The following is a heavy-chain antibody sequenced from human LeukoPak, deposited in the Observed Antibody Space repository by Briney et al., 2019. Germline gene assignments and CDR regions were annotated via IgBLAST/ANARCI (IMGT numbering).Heavy chain of an antibody. CDR2: IGTSGATT. J-gene: IGHJ4*02. CDR1: GFTFSTYV. V-gene: IGHV3-23*01. D-gene: IGHD1-26*01. CDR3: ARIELCDY. Sequence: PGGSLRLSCVTSGFTFSTYVMSWVRKFPGKGLEWLSSIGTSGATTTYADSVKGRFTISRDNSENTLYLRMNSLRVEDTAEYYCARIELCDYWGQGTLVTVSS.